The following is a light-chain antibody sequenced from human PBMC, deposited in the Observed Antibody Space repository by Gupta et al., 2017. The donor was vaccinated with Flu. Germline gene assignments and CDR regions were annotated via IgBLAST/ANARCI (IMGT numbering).Light chain of an antibody. CDR1: QSIRSY. CDR3: QQSDSNPPWT. V-gene: IGKV1-39*01. CDR2: AAS. J-gene: IGKJ1*01. Sequence: SSLYASVGDRGTITCRASQSIRSYLIWYKQKPGKAPKLLIYAASSWQSGVPSRFSGSGFGKDLTLTISSRQQEDFASYYCQQSDSNPPWTFGQGTKVEIK.